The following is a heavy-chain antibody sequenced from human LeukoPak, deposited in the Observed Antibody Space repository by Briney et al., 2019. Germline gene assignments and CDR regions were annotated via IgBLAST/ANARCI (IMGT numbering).Heavy chain of an antibody. J-gene: IGHJ4*02. Sequence: GASVKVSCKASGYTFTSYGISWVRQAPGQRLEWMGWINNYNNNTNYVQKFQGRVTMTTDTSTNTAYMELRSLRSDDTAVYYCARRGLDYWGQGTLVTVSS. CDR3: ARRGLDY. CDR2: INNYNNNT. D-gene: IGHD3-10*01. CDR1: GYTFTSYG. V-gene: IGHV1-18*01.